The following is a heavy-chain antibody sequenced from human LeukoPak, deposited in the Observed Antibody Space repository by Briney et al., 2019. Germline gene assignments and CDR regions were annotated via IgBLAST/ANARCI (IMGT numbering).Heavy chain of an antibody. CDR3: ARAYYYYYMDV. CDR1: GGSFSGYY. Sequence: SETLSLTCAVYGGSFSGYYWSWIRQPPGRGLEWIGEINHSGSTNYNPSLKSRVTISVDTSKNQFSLKLSSVTAADTAVYYCARAYYYYYMDVWGQGTTVTVSS. CDR2: INHSGST. V-gene: IGHV4-34*01. J-gene: IGHJ6*03.